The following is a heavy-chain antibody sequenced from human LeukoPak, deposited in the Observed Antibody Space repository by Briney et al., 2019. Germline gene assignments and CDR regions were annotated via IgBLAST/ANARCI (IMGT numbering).Heavy chain of an antibody. Sequence: SETLSLTCTVSGGSISSYYWSWIRQSPGKGLEWIGEINHSGSTTYNPSLKSRVSMSVDTSKNQFSLKLTSVTAADTAVYYCARGLRDTSGWWGWFDPWGHGTLVTVSS. J-gene: IGHJ5*02. CDR2: INHSGST. CDR3: ARGLRDTSGWWGWFDP. CDR1: GGSISSYY. D-gene: IGHD6-19*01. V-gene: IGHV4-34*01.